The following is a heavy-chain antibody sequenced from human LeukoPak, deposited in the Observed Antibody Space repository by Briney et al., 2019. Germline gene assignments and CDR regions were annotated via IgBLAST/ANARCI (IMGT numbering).Heavy chain of an antibody. J-gene: IGHJ4*02. CDR3: ARDRGLGDRAPIDY. CDR2: IIPILGIA. Sequence: SVKVSCKASGDTFSSYAISWVRQAPGQGLEWMGRIIPILGIANYAQKFQGRVTITADKSTSTAYMELSSLRSEDTAVYYCARDRGLGDRAPIDYWGQGTLVTVSS. D-gene: IGHD2-21*01. V-gene: IGHV1-69*04. CDR1: GDTFSSYA.